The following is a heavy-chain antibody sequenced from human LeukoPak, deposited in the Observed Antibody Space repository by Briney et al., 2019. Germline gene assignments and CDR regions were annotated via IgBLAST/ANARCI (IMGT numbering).Heavy chain of an antibody. J-gene: IGHJ4*02. CDR3: TRETVYYFDY. V-gene: IGHV3-9*01. CDR1: GFTFDDYA. CDR2: ISWNSGSI. D-gene: IGHD4-17*01. Sequence: PGGSLRLSCAASGFTFDDYAMHWVRQAPGKGLEWVSGISWNSGSIGYADSVKGRFTISRDNSKNTLYLQMNSLKTEDTAVYYCTRETVYYFDYWGQGTLVTVSS.